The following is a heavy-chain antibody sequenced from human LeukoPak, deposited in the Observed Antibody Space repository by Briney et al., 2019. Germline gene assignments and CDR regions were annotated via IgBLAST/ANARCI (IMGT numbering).Heavy chain of an antibody. V-gene: IGHV4-34*01. Sequence: PSETLSLTCAVYGGSFSGYYWSWIRQPPGKGLEWIGEINHSGSTNYNPSLKSRVTISVDTSKNQFSLKLSSVTAADTAVYYCARHFWFGEFRFDYWGQGTLVTVSS. CDR2: INHSGST. CDR1: GGSFSGYY. CDR3: ARHFWFGEFRFDY. D-gene: IGHD3-10*01. J-gene: IGHJ4*02.